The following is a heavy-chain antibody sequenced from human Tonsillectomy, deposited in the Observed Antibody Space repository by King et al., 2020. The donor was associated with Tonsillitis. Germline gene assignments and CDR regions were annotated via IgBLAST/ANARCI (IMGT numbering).Heavy chain of an antibody. CDR1: GYTFTNDW. V-gene: IGHV5-10-1*03. CDR3: ARHPDYFYDSSTYCLDY. D-gene: IGHD3-22*01. J-gene: IGHJ4*02. Sequence: VQLVESGAEVKKPGESLRISCKGSGYTFTNDWISWVRQMPGRGLEWMGRIDPSDSYTNYSPSFQGHVTISADKSISTAYLQWSSLKASDTAMYYCARHPDYFYDSSTYCLDYWGQGTLVTVSS. CDR2: IDPSDSYT.